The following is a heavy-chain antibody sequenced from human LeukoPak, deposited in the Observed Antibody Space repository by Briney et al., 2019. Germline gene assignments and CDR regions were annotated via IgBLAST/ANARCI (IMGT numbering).Heavy chain of an antibody. CDR3: ARDVQAVAGFSSWFDP. CDR2: ISSSSSYI. CDR1: GFTFSSYS. Sequence: GGSLRLSCAASGFTFSSYSMNWVRQAPGKGLEWVSSISSSSSYIYYADSVKGRFTISRDNAKNPLYLQMNSLRAEDTAVYYCARDVQAVAGFSSWFDPWGQGTLVTVSS. D-gene: IGHD6-19*01. J-gene: IGHJ5*02. V-gene: IGHV3-21*01.